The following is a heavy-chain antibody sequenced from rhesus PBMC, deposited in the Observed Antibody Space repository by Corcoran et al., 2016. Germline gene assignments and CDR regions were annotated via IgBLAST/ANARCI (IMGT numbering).Heavy chain of an antibody. CDR3: ARDTGNIWTGYYLDF. Sequence: QVQLQESGPGLVKPSETLSLTCAVSGGSISDSYYWTWIRPPPGTGLEWIGNIYGSSGSTYYNPSLKSRVTISKDTSKNQFSLKLSSVTAADTAVYYCARDTGNIWTGYYLDFWGQGLRVTVSS. D-gene: IGHD3-3*01. J-gene: IGHJ3*01. CDR2: IYGSSGST. V-gene: IGHV4S7*01. CDR1: GGSISDSYY.